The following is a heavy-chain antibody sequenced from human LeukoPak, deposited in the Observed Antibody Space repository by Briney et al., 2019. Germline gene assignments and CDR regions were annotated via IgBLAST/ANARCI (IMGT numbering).Heavy chain of an antibody. CDR1: GGSISSYY. D-gene: IGHD1-26*01. J-gene: IGHJ6*02. CDR3: ARTASYAGPSNYYYYYGMDV. CDR2: IYYSGST. V-gene: IGHV4-59*08. Sequence: SETLSLTCTVSGGSISSYYWSWIRQPPGKGLEWIGYIYYSGSTNYNPSLKSRVTISVDTSKNQFSLKLSSVTAADTAVYYCARTASYAGPSNYYYYYGMDVWGQGTTVTVSS.